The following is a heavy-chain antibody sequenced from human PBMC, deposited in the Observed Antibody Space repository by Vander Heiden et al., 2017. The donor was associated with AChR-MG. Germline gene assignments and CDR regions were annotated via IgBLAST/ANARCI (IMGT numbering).Heavy chain of an antibody. V-gene: IGHV3-23*01. Sequence: EEQLLESGGGLVQPGGSLRLSCAASGFTFSSHAMNWVRQAPGKGLEWVSTISGSGGSTYYADSVKGRFTISRDNSENTLYLQMNSLGVEDTAVYYCAKGTTSCYVPPCYYGMDVWGQGTTVTVSS. CDR2: ISGSGGST. CDR3: AKGTTSCYVPPCYYGMDV. J-gene: IGHJ6*02. CDR1: GFTFSSHA. D-gene: IGHD2-2*01.